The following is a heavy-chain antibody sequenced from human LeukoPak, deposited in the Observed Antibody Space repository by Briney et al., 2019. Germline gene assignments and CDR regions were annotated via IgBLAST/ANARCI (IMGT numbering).Heavy chain of an antibody. CDR2: IYYSGST. V-gene: IGHV4-59*08. Sequence: SETLSLTCTVSGGSISSYYWSWIRQPPGKGLEWIGYIYYSGSTNYNPSLKSRVTISVDTSKNQFSLKLSSVTAADTAMYYCARRAYFDYWGQGTLVTVSS. J-gene: IGHJ4*02. CDR1: GGSISSYY. CDR3: ARRAYFDY.